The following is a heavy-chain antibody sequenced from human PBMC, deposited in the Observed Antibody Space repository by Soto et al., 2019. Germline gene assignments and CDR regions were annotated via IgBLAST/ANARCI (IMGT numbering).Heavy chain of an antibody. J-gene: IGHJ5*02. Sequence: SQTLSLTCAISGDSVSSNTASWSLIRQSPSRGLEWLGRTYFRSKWYNDYAVSVKSRIIINPDTSNNQFSLQLNSVTPEDTAVYFCAKGDNLGPKTGYAFDPWGQGIMVTVSS. D-gene: IGHD5-12*01. CDR1: GDSVSSNTAS. V-gene: IGHV6-1*01. CDR3: AKGDNLGPKTGYAFDP. CDR2: TYFRSKWYN.